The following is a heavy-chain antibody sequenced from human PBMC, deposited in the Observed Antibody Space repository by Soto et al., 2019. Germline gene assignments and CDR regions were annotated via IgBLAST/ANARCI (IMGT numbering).Heavy chain of an antibody. V-gene: IGHV1-69*01. D-gene: IGHD4-4*01. CDR1: GGTYSSYV. Sequence: QVQLVQSGAEVKKPGSSVKVSCKASGGTYSSYVISWVRQAPGQGLEWMGGIIPILGSTNYAQKFQGRVTITADEITRTAYMELSSLRSDDTAVYYCAGGTYSLRLGYWGQGTQVTVSS. CDR2: IIPILGST. J-gene: IGHJ4*02. CDR3: AGGTYSLRLGY.